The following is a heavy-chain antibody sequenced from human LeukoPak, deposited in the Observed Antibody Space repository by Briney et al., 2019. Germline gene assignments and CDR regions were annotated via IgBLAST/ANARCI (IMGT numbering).Heavy chain of an antibody. CDR1: GGSISSSSYY. Sequence: SETLSLTCTVSGGSISSSSYYWGWIRQPPGKGLEWIGSIYYSGSTYYNPSLKSRVTISVDTSKNQFSLKLSSVTAADTAVYYCARGVIAAAGWKFDYWGQGTLVTVSS. V-gene: IGHV4-39*07. CDR2: IYYSGST. J-gene: IGHJ4*02. CDR3: ARGVIAAAGWKFDY. D-gene: IGHD6-13*01.